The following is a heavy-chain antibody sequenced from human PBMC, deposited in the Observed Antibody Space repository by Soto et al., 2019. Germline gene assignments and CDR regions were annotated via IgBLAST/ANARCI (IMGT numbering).Heavy chain of an antibody. Sequence: GWSLRLSCAASGFTFDDYAMHWVRQAPGKGLEWVSVITWDAINTYYADSVKGRFTISRDNSKNSLYLQMNSLRAEDTALYYCAKDGSSSSYFGMDVGGQGTTVXVSS. V-gene: IGHV3-43D*04. CDR1: GFTFDDYA. CDR3: AKDGSSSSYFGMDV. D-gene: IGHD6-6*01. J-gene: IGHJ6*02. CDR2: ITWDAINT.